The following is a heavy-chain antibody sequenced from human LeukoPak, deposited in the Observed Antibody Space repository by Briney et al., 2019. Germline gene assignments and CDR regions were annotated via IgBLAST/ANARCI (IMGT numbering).Heavy chain of an antibody. J-gene: IGHJ4*02. CDR1: GDSVSSNSAA. CDR2: TYYKAKWYN. D-gene: IGHD6-19*01. CDR3: ARGGGGWYYFDY. Sequence: SQTLSLTCAISGDSVSSNSAAWNWIRQSPSRGLEWLGRTYYKAKWYNDYAVSVKSRITINPDTSKKQFSLQLNSVTPEDTAVYYCARGGGGWYYFDYWGQGTLVTVSS. V-gene: IGHV6-1*01.